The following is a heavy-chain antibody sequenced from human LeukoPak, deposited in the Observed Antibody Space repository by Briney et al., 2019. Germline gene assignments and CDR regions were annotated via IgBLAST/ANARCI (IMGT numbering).Heavy chain of an antibody. J-gene: IGHJ3*02. V-gene: IGHV4-39*07. CDR2: IYYSGST. CDR3: ARASRITVDAFDI. D-gene: IGHD1-20*01. Sequence: PSETLSLTCTVSGGSISSSSYYWGWIRQPPGKGLQWIGSIYYSGSTYYNPSLKSRVTISVDTSKNQFSLKLSSVTAADTAVYYCARASRITVDAFDIWGQGTMVTVSS. CDR1: GGSISSSSYY.